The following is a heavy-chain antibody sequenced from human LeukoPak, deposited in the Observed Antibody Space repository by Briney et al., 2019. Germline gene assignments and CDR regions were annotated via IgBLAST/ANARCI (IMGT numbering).Heavy chain of an antibody. CDR2: IYYSGST. J-gene: IGHJ4*02. V-gene: IGHV4-39*01. Sequence: PSETLSLTCTVSGGSISTTTYYWGWIRQPPGKGLEWSGTIYYSGSTYYNPSLESRVTIAEDTSKNQLSLKLSSVMAATTAVYYCARLAVHYPFAYWGQGTLVSVSS. D-gene: IGHD3-10*01. CDR3: ARLAVHYPFAY. CDR1: GGSISTTTYY.